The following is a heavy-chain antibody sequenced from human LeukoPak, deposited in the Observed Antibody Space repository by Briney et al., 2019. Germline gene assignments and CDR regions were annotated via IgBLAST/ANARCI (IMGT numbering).Heavy chain of an antibody. CDR2: INHSGST. CDR1: GFTFSSYS. J-gene: IGHJ5*02. D-gene: IGHD5-18*01. CDR3: ARVRGRERGYSYA. Sequence: GSLRLSCAASGFTFSSYSMNWVRQAPGKGLEWIGEINHSGSTNYNPSLKSRVTISVDTSKNQFSLKLSSVTAADTAVYYCARVRGRERGYSYAWGQGTLVTVSS. V-gene: IGHV4-34*01.